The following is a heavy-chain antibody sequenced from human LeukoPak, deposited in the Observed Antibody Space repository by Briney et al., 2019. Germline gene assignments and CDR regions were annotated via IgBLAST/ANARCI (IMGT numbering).Heavy chain of an antibody. Sequence: GESLKISCKGSGYSFTSYWIVWVRQMPGKGLEWMGIISPGDSDTRYSPSFQGQVTISADKSVRTAYLQWSSLKASDTAMYYCARPNITSYYDSRGYDAFDVWGQGTMVTVSS. CDR1: GYSFTSYW. J-gene: IGHJ3*01. V-gene: IGHV5-51*01. CDR2: ISPGDSDT. D-gene: IGHD3-22*01. CDR3: ARPNITSYYDSRGYDAFDV.